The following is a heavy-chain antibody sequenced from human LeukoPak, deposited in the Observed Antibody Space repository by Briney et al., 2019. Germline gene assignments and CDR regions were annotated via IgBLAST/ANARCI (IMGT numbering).Heavy chain of an antibody. CDR2: TYYRSRWYS. J-gene: IGHJ5*02. CDR3: ARESGWFGP. V-gene: IGHV6-1*01. CDR1: GDSVSSNSAA. Sequence: KPSQTLSLTCAISGDSVSSNSAAWHCIRQSPSRGLEWLGRTYYRSRWYSEYAVSVKSRLTINPDTSKNQFSLQLNSVTPEDTAVYYCARESGWFGPWGQGTLVTVSS. D-gene: IGHD1-26*01.